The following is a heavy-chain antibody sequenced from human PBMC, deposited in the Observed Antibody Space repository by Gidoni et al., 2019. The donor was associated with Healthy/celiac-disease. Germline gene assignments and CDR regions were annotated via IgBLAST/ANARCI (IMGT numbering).Heavy chain of an antibody. CDR3: ARRGSFPPGAFDI. CDR1: GFTFSSYD. Sequence: EVQLVESGGGLVQPGGSLRLSCAASGFTFSSYDMHWVRQATGKGLEWVSAIGTAGDTYYPGSVKGRFTISRENAKNSLYLQMNSLRAEDTAVYYCARRGSFPPGAFDIWGQGTMVTVSS. V-gene: IGHV3-13*01. J-gene: IGHJ3*02. CDR2: IGTAGDT. D-gene: IGHD6-13*01.